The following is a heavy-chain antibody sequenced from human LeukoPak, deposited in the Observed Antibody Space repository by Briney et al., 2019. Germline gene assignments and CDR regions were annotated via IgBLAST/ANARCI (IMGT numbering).Heavy chain of an antibody. J-gene: IGHJ6*03. CDR1: GGSISSGGYY. Sequence: PSETLSLTCTVSGGSISSGGYYWSWIRQPPGKGLEWVGYIYHSGSTYYNPSLKSRVTISVDRSKNQFSLKLSSVTAADTAVYYCATHSSSRYYYYMDVWGKGTTVTVSS. V-gene: IGHV4-30-2*01. CDR2: IYHSGST. D-gene: IGHD6-13*01. CDR3: ATHSSSRYYYYMDV.